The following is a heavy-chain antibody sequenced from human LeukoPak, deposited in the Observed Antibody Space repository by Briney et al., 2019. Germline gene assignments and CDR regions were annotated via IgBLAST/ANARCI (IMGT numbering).Heavy chain of an antibody. CDR3: ARDRWRDRGSVRAFDI. J-gene: IGHJ3*02. CDR1: GFTFSDYY. Sequence: GGSLRLSCAASGFTFSDYYMSWIRQAPGKGLEWVSSISSSSSYIYYADSVKGRFTISRDNAKNSLYLQMNSLRAEDTAVYYCARDRWRDRGSVRAFDIWGQGTMVTVSS. CDR2: ISSSSSYI. D-gene: IGHD1-14*01. V-gene: IGHV3-11*06.